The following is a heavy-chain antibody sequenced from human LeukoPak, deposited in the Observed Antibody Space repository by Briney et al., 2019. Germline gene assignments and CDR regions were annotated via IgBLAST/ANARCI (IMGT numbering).Heavy chain of an antibody. J-gene: IGHJ4*02. CDR2: IRSKANSYAT. D-gene: IGHD6-19*01. Sequence: PGGSLRLSCAASGFTFSGSAMHWVRQASGKGLEWVGRIRSKANSYATAYAASVKGRFTISRDDSKNTAYLQMNSLKTEDTAVYYCTRRVSGLLAVAAPFDYWGQGTLVTVSS. V-gene: IGHV3-73*01. CDR1: GFTFSGSA. CDR3: TRRVSGLLAVAAPFDY.